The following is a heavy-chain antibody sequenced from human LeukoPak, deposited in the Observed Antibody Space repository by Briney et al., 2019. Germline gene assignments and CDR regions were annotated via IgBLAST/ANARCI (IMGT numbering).Heavy chain of an antibody. D-gene: IGHD3-16*02. Sequence: GGSLRLSCAASGFTFSNAWMSWVRQAPGKGLEWVGRIKSKTDGGTTDYAAPVKGRFTISRDDSKNTLYLQMNSLKTEDTAVYYCTTLRLGELSFNYYFGYWGQGTLVTVSS. CDR2: IKSKTDGGTT. CDR3: TTLRLGELSFNYYFGY. J-gene: IGHJ4*02. V-gene: IGHV3-15*01. CDR1: GFTFSNAW.